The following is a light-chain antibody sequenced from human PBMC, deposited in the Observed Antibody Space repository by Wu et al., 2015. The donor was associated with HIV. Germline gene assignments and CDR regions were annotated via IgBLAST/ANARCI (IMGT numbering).Light chain of an antibody. CDR1: QSINNY. J-gene: IGKJ4*01. CDR3: QRYGSSPFT. V-gene: IGKV1-39*02. CDR2: AAS. Sequence: DIQMTQSPSSLSASVGDRVTITCRASQSINNYLNWYQQKSGKAPNLVIYAASSLQSGVPSRFSGGGSGTDFTLTISRLEPEDFAVYYCQRYGSSPFTFGGGTKVEIK.